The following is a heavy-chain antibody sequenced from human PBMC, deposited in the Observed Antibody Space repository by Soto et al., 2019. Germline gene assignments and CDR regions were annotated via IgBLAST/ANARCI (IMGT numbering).Heavy chain of an antibody. CDR1: GFTCSSYG. Sequence: PGGSLRLSCAASGFTCSSYGMHWVRQAPGKGLEWVAVISYDGSNKYYADSVKGRFTISRDNSKNTLYLQMNSLRAEDTAVYYCAKDLLWFGELLSYYYYGMDVWGQGTTVTVSS. CDR2: ISYDGSNK. D-gene: IGHD3-10*01. V-gene: IGHV3-30*18. J-gene: IGHJ6*02. CDR3: AKDLLWFGELLSYYYYGMDV.